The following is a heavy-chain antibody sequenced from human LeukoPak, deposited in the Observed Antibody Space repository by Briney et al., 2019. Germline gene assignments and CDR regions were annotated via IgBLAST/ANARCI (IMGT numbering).Heavy chain of an antibody. D-gene: IGHD5-12*01. J-gene: IGHJ4*02. CDR2: IYSGGST. V-gene: IGHV3-53*01. CDR1: GFTVSSNY. Sequence: GGSLRLSCAASGFTVSSNYMSWVRQAPGKGLEWVSVIYSGGSTYYADSVKGRFTISRDNSKNTLYLQMNSLRAEDTAVYYCARVRGYSGYDTQTKKYYFDYWGQGTLVTVSS. CDR3: ARVRGYSGYDTQTKKYYFDY.